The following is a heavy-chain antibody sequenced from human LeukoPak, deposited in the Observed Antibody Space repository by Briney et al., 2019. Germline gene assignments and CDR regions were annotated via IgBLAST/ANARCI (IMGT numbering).Heavy chain of an antibody. CDR2: IYSGGST. D-gene: IGHD3-10*01. Sequence: PGGSLRLSCAASGFTVSSNYMSWVRQAPGKGLEWVSVIYSGGSTYCADSVKGRFTISRDNSKNTLYLQMNSLRAEDTAVYYCAKVAHYYGSGSYYEYYFDYWGQGTLVTVSS. J-gene: IGHJ4*02. CDR3: AKVAHYYGSGSYYEYYFDY. V-gene: IGHV3-53*01. CDR1: GFTVSSNY.